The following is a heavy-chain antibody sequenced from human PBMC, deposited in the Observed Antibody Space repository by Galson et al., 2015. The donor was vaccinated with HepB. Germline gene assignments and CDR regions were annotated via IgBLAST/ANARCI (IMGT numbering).Heavy chain of an antibody. Sequence: QVQLQESGPGLVKPSETLSLTCTVSGASISSYYWSWIRQPPGRGLEWIGYIYYSGTTNYSPSFESRVTISLDTSKNQFSLKLSSVTAADTAVYYCGGQNWGHWYLDLWGRGTLVTVSS. CDR1: GASISSYY. V-gene: IGHV4-59*01. CDR2: IYYSGTT. D-gene: IGHD7-27*01. J-gene: IGHJ2*01. CDR3: GGQNWGHWYLDL.